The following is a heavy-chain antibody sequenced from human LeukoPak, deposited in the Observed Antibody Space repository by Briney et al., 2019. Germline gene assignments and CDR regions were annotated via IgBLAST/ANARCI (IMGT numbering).Heavy chain of an antibody. CDR2: IIPLFRTA. V-gene: IGHV1-69*13. D-gene: IGHD2-2*01. CDR3: ARIMEYCSSTSCYYGMDV. Sequence: ASVKVSCTASGGTFSNYAINWVRQAPGQGLKWLGGIIPLFRTANYAQNFQGRVTITADESTRTAYMELSSLRSEDTAVYYCARIMEYCSSTSCYYGMDVWGQGTTVTVS. J-gene: IGHJ6*02. CDR1: GGTFSNYA.